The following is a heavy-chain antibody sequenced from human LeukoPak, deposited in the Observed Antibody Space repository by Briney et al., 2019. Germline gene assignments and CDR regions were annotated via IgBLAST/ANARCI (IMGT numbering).Heavy chain of an antibody. CDR1: GFTFVSHW. Sequence: GESLRLSCVASGFTFVSHWMTWVRQAPGKGLEWVANINQDGSEKYYVDSVKGRFSISRDNAKNSLYLQMNSLRAEDAAVYYCARRHIAVAGPLDSWGQGTLVTVSS. V-gene: IGHV3-7*01. J-gene: IGHJ4*02. CDR3: ARRHIAVAGPLDS. CDR2: INQDGSEK. D-gene: IGHD6-19*01.